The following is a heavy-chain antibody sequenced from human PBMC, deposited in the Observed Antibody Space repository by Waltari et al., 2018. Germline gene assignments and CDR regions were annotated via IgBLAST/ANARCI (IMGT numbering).Heavy chain of an antibody. CDR1: GFTLSNCS. CDR2: IDSESSTR. CDR3: ARALAKEVAACDY. D-gene: IGHD5-12*01. J-gene: IGHJ4*02. V-gene: IGHV3-48*04. Sequence: EVQLVESGGGLVQPGGSLRLSCAASGFTLSNCSMNWFRQAPGKGLEWVSYIDSESSTRYYADSVTCRFTISRDNAKNSLYLQMNSLRVEDSAVYYWARALAKEVAACDYWGQGTLVIVSS.